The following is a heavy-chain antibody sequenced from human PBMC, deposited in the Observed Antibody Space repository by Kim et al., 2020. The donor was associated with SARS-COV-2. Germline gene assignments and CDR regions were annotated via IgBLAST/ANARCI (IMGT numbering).Heavy chain of an antibody. CDR2: ISWDGGST. J-gene: IGHJ3*02. V-gene: IGHV3-43*01. Sequence: GGSLRLSCAASGFTFDDYTMHWVRQAPGKGLEWVSLISWDGGSTYYADSVKGRFTISRDNSKNSLYLQMNSLRTEDTALYYCATTLRGYSYGDDAFDIWGQGTMVTVSS. CDR3: ATTLRGYSYGDDAFDI. D-gene: IGHD5-18*01. CDR1: GFTFDDYT.